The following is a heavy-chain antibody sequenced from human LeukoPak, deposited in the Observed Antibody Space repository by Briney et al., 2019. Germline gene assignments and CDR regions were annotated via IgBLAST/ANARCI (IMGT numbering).Heavy chain of an antibody. J-gene: IGHJ4*02. CDR3: AKDPGNYYDSSGYYYFDY. D-gene: IGHD3-22*01. Sequence: GGSLRLSCAASGFTFSNAWMSWVRQAPGKGLEWVAFIRYDGSNKYYADSVKGRFTISRDNSKNTLYLQMNNLRAEDTAVYYCAKDPGNYYDSSGYYYFDYWGQGTLVTVSS. V-gene: IGHV3-30*02. CDR1: GFTFSNAW. CDR2: IRYDGSNK.